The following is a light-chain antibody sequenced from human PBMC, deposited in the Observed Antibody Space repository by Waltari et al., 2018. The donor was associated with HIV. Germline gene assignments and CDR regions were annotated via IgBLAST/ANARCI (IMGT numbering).Light chain of an antibody. CDR1: PLGYRF. V-gene: IGLV3-1*01. Sequence: SYELTQTPSMSVSPGQTASVTCPGDPLGYRFSYWVQQKPGQSPVLVIYQEYKRPSGIPERFSGSNSGNTATLTISGTQAMDEADYYCQAWDTYTGGVFGGGTKLTVL. CDR3: QAWDTYTGGV. J-gene: IGLJ2*01. CDR2: QEY.